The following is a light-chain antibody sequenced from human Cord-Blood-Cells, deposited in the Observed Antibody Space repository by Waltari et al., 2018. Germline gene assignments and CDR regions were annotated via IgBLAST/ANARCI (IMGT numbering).Light chain of an antibody. V-gene: IGLV3-21*04. CDR2: YYS. CDR3: QVWDSSSDHYV. J-gene: IGLJ1*01. Sequence: SYVLTQPPSVSVAPGKTARITCGGNNLGSKSVHWYQQKPGQAPVLVIYYYSDRPAGIPERFCGSNSGNTATLTISRVEAGDEADYYCQVWDSSSDHYVFGTGTKVTVL. CDR1: NLGSKS.